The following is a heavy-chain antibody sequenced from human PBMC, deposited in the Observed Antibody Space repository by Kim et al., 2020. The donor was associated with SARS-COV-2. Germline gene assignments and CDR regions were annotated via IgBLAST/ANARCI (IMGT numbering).Heavy chain of an antibody. Sequence: GESLKISCKGSGYSFTSYWIGWVRQMPGKGLEWMGIIYPGDSDTRYSPSFQGQVTISADKCISTAYLQWSSLKASDTAVYYCARLGSGYSSSYYYYYYGMYVLGQGTTVTVSS. V-gene: IGHV5-51*01. CDR1: GYSFTSYW. CDR3: ARLGSGYSSSYYYYYYGMYV. CDR2: IYPGDSDT. D-gene: IGHD6-6*01. J-gene: IGHJ6*02.